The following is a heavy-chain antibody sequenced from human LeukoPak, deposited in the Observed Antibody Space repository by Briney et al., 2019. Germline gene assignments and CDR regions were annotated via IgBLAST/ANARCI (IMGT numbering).Heavy chain of an antibody. CDR3: AKDQGGYFDY. CDR1: GFIFSRYW. V-gene: IGHV3-7*01. J-gene: IGHJ4*02. Sequence: QPGGSLRLSCAASGFIFSRYWMTWVRQAPGKGLEWVANIKQDGSEKYYADSVKGRFTISRDNSKNTLYLQMNSLRAEDTAVYYCAKDQGGYFDYWGQGTLVTVSS. D-gene: IGHD3-16*01. CDR2: IKQDGSEK.